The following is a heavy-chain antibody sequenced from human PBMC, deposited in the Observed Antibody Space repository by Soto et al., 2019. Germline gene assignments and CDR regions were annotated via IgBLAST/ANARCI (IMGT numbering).Heavy chain of an antibody. Sequence: ESGPTLVNPTQTLTLTCSFSGFSLRTRGVGVGWVRQAPGKALEWLAVIYWNDDKRFRPSLKSRLTITKDTSKNQVVLTMTEMDPVDTATYYCAHSQGLWDPFAYWGQGTLVTVSS. CDR2: IYWNDDK. CDR3: AHSQGLWDPFAY. V-gene: IGHV2-5*01. CDR1: GFSLRTRGVG. D-gene: IGHD2-21*01. J-gene: IGHJ4*02.